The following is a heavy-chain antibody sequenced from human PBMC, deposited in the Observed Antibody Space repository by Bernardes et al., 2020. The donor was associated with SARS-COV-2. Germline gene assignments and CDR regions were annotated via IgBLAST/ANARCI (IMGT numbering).Heavy chain of an antibody. CDR1: GFTFSSYG. Sequence: GGSLRLSCAASGFTFSSYGMHWVRQAPGKGLEWVSTISAIRNTHYADPVKGRFIISRDDAKNALYLQMNSLRADDTATYYCATELQYDNIYWGQGALVTVSS. J-gene: IGHJ4*02. V-gene: IGHV3-21*04. D-gene: IGHD3-22*01. CDR3: ATELQYDNIY. CDR2: ISAIRNT.